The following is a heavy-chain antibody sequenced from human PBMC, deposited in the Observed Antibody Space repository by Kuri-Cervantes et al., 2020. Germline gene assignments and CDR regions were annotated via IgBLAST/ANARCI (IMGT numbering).Heavy chain of an antibody. J-gene: IGHJ4*02. CDR2: ISGSGGST. D-gene: IGHD4-23*01. CDR3: AKPDRGVVKDY. Sequence: ESLKISCAASGFTFDDYAMHWVRQAPGKGLEWVSAISGSGGSTYYADSVKGRFTISRDNSKNTLYLQMTSLRAEDTAVYYCAKPDRGVVKDYWGQGTLVTVSS. CDR1: GFTFDDYA. V-gene: IGHV3-23*01.